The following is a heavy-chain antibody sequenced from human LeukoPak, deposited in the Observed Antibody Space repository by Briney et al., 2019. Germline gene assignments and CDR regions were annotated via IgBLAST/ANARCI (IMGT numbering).Heavy chain of an antibody. V-gene: IGHV4-59*12. CDR1: GGSIGTYY. CDR3: ARGGYYYGSGSYYPGYFDY. Sequence: SETLSLTCTASGGSIGTYYWSWIRQSPGKGLEWIGYIYVTGTRYNPYLQSRVTMSVDTSKNQFSLKLSSVTAADTAVYYCARGGYYYGSGSYYPGYFDYWGQGTLVTVSS. CDR2: IYVTGT. J-gene: IGHJ4*02. D-gene: IGHD3-10*01.